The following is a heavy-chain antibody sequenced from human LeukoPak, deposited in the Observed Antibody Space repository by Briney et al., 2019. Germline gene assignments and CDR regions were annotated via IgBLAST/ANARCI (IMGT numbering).Heavy chain of an antibody. D-gene: IGHD6-19*01. CDR2: INPNSGGT. Sequence: ASVKVSCKASGYTFTGYYMHWVRQAPGQGLEWMGWINPNSGGTNYAQKFQGRVTMTRDTSTSTAYMELSRLRSDDTAVYYCARGVRIAVARGRYYFDYWGQGTLVTVSS. CDR1: GYTFTGYY. V-gene: IGHV1-2*02. CDR3: ARGVRIAVARGRYYFDY. J-gene: IGHJ4*02.